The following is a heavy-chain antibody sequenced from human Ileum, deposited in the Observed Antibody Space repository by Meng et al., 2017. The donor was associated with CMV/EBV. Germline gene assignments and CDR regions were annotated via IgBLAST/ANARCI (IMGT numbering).Heavy chain of an antibody. CDR3: AGGLIAFGGSVLDS. D-gene: IGHD3-16*01. CDR1: GFSLTSGDSY. CDR2: IYHTGNT. V-gene: IGHV4-30-4*01. J-gene: IGHJ4*02. Sequence: SGFSLTSGDSYWSWLRQSPGKGLEWIGYIYHTGNTHYDPSLKSRVTISVDTSKNQYSLKLTSVTAADSAVYYCAGGLIAFGGSVLDSWGQGSLVTVSS.